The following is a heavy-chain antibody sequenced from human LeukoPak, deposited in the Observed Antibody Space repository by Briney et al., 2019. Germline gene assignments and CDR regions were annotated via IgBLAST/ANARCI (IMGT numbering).Heavy chain of an antibody. CDR2: IRNKANSYTT. V-gene: IGHV3-72*01. CDR3: AASLSFIYY. D-gene: IGHD2-21*01. J-gene: IGHJ4*02. Sequence: GGSLTLSCAASGFTFSDHYMDWVRQASGKGLDWVGRIRNKANSYTTEYAASVKGRFTISRHDSENSLYLQMNSRKTEDTAVHYCAASLSFIYYWGRGTLVTVSS. CDR1: GFTFSDHY.